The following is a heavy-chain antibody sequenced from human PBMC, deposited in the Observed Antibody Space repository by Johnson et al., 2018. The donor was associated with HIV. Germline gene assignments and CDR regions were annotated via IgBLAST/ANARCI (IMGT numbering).Heavy chain of an antibody. CDR3: AKVLATTEYSSSSWSDAFDI. V-gene: IGHV3-13*01. CDR2: IGKVSDT. J-gene: IGHJ3*02. CDR1: GFIFRSYD. D-gene: IGHD6-6*01. Sequence: MLLVESGGGLVQPGGSLRLSCAASGFIFRSYDMHWVRQTAGKGLEWVSAIGKVSDTYYSDSVKGRFSMSRENVKNSLYLQMNSLRAEDTALYYCAKVLATTEYSSSSWSDAFDIWGQGTMVTVSS.